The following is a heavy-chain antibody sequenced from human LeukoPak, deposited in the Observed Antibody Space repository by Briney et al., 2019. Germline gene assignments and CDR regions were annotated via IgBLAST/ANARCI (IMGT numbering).Heavy chain of an antibody. V-gene: IGHV4-34*01. CDR1: GGSFSGYY. D-gene: IGHD2-15*01. CDR3: ARVLGYCSGGSCYSPGYFDY. CDR2: INHSGST. Sequence: SETLSLTCAVYGGSFSGYYWSWIRQPPGKGLEWIGEINHSGSTNYNPSLKSRVTISVDTSKNQFSLKLSSVTAADTAVYYCARVLGYCSGGSCYSPGYFDYWGQGTLVTVSS. J-gene: IGHJ4*02.